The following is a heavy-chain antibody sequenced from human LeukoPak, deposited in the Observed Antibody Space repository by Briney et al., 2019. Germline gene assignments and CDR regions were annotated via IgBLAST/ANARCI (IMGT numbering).Heavy chain of an antibody. CDR1: GFTFTSYS. J-gene: IGHJ3*02. CDR2: ISGSSSTI. V-gene: IGHV3-48*02. Sequence: GGSLRLSCAASGFTFTSYSMNWVRQAPGKGLKWVSYISGSSSTIYYAASVKGRFTISRDNAKNSLYLQMNSLRDEHTAVYDCARDLYDSSGYYYPGAFDIWGQGTMVTVSS. CDR3: ARDLYDSSGYYYPGAFDI. D-gene: IGHD3-22*01.